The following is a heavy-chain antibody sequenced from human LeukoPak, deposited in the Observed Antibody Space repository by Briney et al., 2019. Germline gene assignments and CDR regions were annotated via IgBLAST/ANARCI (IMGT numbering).Heavy chain of an antibody. CDR2: INPNSGGT. D-gene: IGHD1-26*01. J-gene: IGHJ5*02. CDR1: GYTFTSSA. CDR3: ARDLVGATGS. V-gene: IGHV1-2*02. Sequence: ASVKVSCKASGYTFTSSAINWVRQAPGQGLEWMGWINPNSGGTNYAQKFQGRVTMTRDTSISTAYMELSRLRSDDTAVYYCARDLVGATGSWGQGTLVTVSS.